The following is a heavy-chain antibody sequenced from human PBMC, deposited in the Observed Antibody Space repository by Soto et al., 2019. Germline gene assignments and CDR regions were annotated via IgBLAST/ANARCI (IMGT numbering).Heavy chain of an antibody. J-gene: IGHJ4*02. D-gene: IGHD6-6*01. V-gene: IGHV3-33*01. CDR3: ARAQYSSSPFDY. CDR1: GFTFSSYG. CDR2: IWYDGSNK. Sequence: GGSLRLSCAASGFTFSSYGMHRVRQAPGKGLEWVAVIWYDGSNKYYADSVKGRFTISRDNSKNTLYLQMNSLRAEDTAVYYCARAQYSSSPFDYWGQGTLVTVSS.